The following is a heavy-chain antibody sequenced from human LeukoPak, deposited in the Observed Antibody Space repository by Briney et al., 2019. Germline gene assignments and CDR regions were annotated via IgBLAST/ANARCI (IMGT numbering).Heavy chain of an antibody. CDR2: IYYSVST. J-gene: IGHJ6*02. D-gene: IGHD4-11*01. CDR1: GGSISSYY. CDR3: SYSKPLYGYYYGMDV. V-gene: IGHV4-59*08. Sequence: SETLSLTCTVSGGSISSYYWSWIRQPAGKGLEWIGYIYYSVSTNYNPSLKSRVTISVDTSKNQFSLKLSSVTAADTAAYYCSYSKPLYGYYYGMDVWGQGTTVTVSS.